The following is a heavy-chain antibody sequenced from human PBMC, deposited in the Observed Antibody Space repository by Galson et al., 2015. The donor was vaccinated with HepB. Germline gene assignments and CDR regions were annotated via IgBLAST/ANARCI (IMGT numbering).Heavy chain of an antibody. V-gene: IGHV1-3*01. J-gene: IGHJ5*02. D-gene: IGHD3-10*01. Sequence: VKVSCKASGYTFTNYGMHWVRQAPGQRLEWMGWINAGNGDTKYSQKFQGRVTITRDTSASTAYMELSSLRSEDTAVYYCARGGLYPQGEDNWFDPWGQGTLVTVSS. CDR1: GYTFTNYG. CDR2: INAGNGDT. CDR3: ARGGLYPQGEDNWFDP.